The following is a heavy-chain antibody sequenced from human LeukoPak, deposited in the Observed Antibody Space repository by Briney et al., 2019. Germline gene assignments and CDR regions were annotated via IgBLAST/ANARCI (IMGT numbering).Heavy chain of an antibody. V-gene: IGHV3-48*01. Sequence: PGGSLRLSCAASGFTFSSYSMNWVRQAPGKGLEWVSYISSSSTIYYADSVKGRFTISRDNAKNSLYLQMNSLRAEDTAVYYCARGYSSSWFDFDYWGQGTLVTVSS. D-gene: IGHD6-13*01. CDR3: ARGYSSSWFDFDY. J-gene: IGHJ4*02. CDR1: GFTFSSYS. CDR2: ISSSSTI.